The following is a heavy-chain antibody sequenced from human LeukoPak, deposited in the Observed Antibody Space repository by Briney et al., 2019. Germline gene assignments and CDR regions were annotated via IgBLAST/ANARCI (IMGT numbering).Heavy chain of an antibody. Sequence: GGSLRLSCAASGFTFDDYAMHWVRQAPGKGLEWVSGISWNSGSIGYADSVKGRFTISRDNAKNSLYLQTNSLRAEDTAVYYCAKDGYSSGWYLGDSWGQGTLVTVSS. D-gene: IGHD6-19*01. CDR3: AKDGYSSGWYLGDS. V-gene: IGHV3-9*01. CDR2: ISWNSGSI. J-gene: IGHJ4*02. CDR1: GFTFDDYA.